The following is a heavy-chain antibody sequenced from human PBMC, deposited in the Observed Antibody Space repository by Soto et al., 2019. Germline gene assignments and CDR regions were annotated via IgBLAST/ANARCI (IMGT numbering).Heavy chain of an antibody. D-gene: IGHD3-10*01. CDR2: ISGSGSFT. CDR3: AKIPTGSGSSKFDY. J-gene: IGHJ4*02. CDR1: GFAFRTYA. V-gene: IGHV3-23*01. Sequence: GGSLRLSCAASGFAFRTYAINFFRHAPGKGLEWISAISGSGSFTHYADSVRGRFTISRDNSQNQLYLQMNNLRGDDTAMYYCAKIPTGSGSSKFDYWGQGIQVTVSS.